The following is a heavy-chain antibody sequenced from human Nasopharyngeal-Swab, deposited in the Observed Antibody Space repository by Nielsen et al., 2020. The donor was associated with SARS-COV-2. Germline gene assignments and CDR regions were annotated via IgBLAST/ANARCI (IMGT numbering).Heavy chain of an antibody. CDR3: ARDEHAGYDRDHYYYYGMDV. D-gene: IGHD5-12*01. CDR2: LSDSGNT. V-gene: IGHV4-61*01. CDR1: GDTDSGDRYY. J-gene: IGHJ6*02. Sequence: SETLSLTCTVSGDTDSGDRYYWNRIRQHPGQGQEGIACLSDSGNTNYNPSLKSRVSISVDTSANQFSLKLSSLTAADTAVYYCARDEHAGYDRDHYYYYGMDVWGQGTPVTVSS.